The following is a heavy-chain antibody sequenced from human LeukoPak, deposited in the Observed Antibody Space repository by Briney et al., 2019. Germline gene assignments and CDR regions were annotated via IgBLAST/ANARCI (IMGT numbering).Heavy chain of an antibody. CDR1: GFSFSTYY. CDR3: VRENHGSFDY. Sequence: KPGGSLRLSCAASGFSFSTYYVNWVRQAPGKGLEWVACISSGSTYIFHADSVRGQFAVSRDNAKNSLYLQMNSLRADDTAVYYCVRENHGSFDYWGRGSLVTVSS. CDR2: ISSGSTYI. V-gene: IGHV3-21*01. D-gene: IGHD1-14*01. J-gene: IGHJ4*02.